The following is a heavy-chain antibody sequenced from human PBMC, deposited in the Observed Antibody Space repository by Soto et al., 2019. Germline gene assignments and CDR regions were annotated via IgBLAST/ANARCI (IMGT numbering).Heavy chain of an antibody. CDR2: ISGSGGST. J-gene: IGHJ5*02. CDR1: GFTFSSYA. Sequence: PGGSLRLSCAASGFTFSSYAMSWVRQAPGKGLEWVSAISGSGGSTYYADSVKGRFTISRDNSENTLYLQMNSLRAEDTAVYYCAKAGYCSSTSCYWAYWFDPWGQGTLVTVSS. D-gene: IGHD2-2*01. V-gene: IGHV3-23*01. CDR3: AKAGYCSSTSCYWAYWFDP.